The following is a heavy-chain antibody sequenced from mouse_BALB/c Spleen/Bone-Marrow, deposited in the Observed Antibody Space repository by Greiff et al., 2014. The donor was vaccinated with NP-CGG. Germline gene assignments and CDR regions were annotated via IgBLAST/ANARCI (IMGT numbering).Heavy chain of an antibody. Sequence: QVQLQQPGAELVRPGTSVKVSCKASGYAFTNYLIEWVKQRPGQGLEWIGVINPGSGGTNYNEKFKGKATLTADRSSSTAYMQLNSLTSDDSAVYFCARRDYSFAYWGQGTLVTVSA. D-gene: IGHD2-13*01. CDR1: GYAFTNYL. V-gene: IGHV1-54*01. J-gene: IGHJ3*01. CDR2: INPGSGGT. CDR3: ARRDYSFAY.